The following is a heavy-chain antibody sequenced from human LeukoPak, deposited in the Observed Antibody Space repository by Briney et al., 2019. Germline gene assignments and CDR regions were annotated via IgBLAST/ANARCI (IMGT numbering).Heavy chain of an antibody. CDR1: GFTFTSYA. CDR2: LTGDGNT. D-gene: IGHD3-22*01. Sequence: GGSLRLSCAASGFTFTSYAMSWVRQAPGKGLEWVSVLTGDGNTYYADSVKGRYTNSRDDSKNTLFLQMNSLRAEDTAVYFCAKVALLPSNRGYFDTNYWYFDLWGRGILVTVSS. J-gene: IGHJ2*01. V-gene: IGHV3-23*01. CDR3: AKVALLPSNRGYFDTNYWYFDL.